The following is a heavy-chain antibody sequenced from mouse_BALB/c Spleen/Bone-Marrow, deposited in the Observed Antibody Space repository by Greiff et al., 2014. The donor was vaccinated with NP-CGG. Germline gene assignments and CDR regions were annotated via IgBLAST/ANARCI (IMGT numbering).Heavy chain of an antibody. Sequence: VQLQQSGAELVKPGASVRLSCTASGFNIKDTYIHWVKQRPEQVLEWIGRIDPANGNTKYDPKFQGKATITADTSSNTAYLQLSSLTSEDTAVYYCASYYYGYHFDYWGQGTTLTVSS. J-gene: IGHJ2*01. CDR1: GFNIKDTY. CDR2: IDPANGNT. CDR3: ASYYYGYHFDY. V-gene: IGHV14-3*02. D-gene: IGHD1-2*01.